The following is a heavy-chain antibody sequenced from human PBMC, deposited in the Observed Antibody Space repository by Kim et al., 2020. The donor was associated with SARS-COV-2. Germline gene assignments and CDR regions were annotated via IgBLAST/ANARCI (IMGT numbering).Heavy chain of an antibody. CDR3: AKEGGH. J-gene: IGHJ4*02. CDR2: NRSGGST. D-gene: IGHD3-16*01. Sequence: NRSGGSTNYAQKFQGRVTKTGDMSTNTVYMELSSLRSGDTAVYYCAKEGGHWGQGTLVTVST. V-gene: IGHV1-46*01.